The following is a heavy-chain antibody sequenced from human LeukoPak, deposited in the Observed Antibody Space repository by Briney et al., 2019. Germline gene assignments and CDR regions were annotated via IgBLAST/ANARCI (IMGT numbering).Heavy chain of an antibody. CDR3: AKSGRDGYNFYFDY. Sequence: GGSLRLSCAASGFTFSSSAMSWVRQAPGKGLEWVSSISGSGGSPYYADSVKGRFTISRDNAKNSLYLQMNSLRAEDTALYYCAKSGRDGYNFYFDYWGQGTLVTVSS. D-gene: IGHD5-24*01. CDR1: GFTFSSSA. CDR2: ISGSGGSP. J-gene: IGHJ4*02. V-gene: IGHV3-23*01.